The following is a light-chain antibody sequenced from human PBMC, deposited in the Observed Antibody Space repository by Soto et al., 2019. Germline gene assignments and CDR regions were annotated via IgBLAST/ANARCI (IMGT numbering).Light chain of an antibody. Sequence: QSALTQPASVSGSPGQSITISCTGTSSDVGDYKYVSWYQQPPDKAPKLIIFVNSNRPSGISNRFSASKSGNTASLTISGLQAEDEADYYCSSYTSSDTPYVFGTGTQVTVL. CDR1: SSDVGDYKY. J-gene: IGLJ1*01. CDR3: SSYTSSDTPYV. CDR2: VNS. V-gene: IGLV2-14*01.